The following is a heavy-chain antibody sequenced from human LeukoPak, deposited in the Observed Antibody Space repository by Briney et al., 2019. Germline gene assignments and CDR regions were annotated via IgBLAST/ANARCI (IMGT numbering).Heavy chain of an antibody. CDR3: AKALFAPLWFGDYGAFDI. CDR2: ISWNSGSI. Sequence: GGSLRLSCAASGFTFDDYAMHWVRQAPGKGLEWVSGISWNSGSIGYADSVKGRFTISRDNAKNSLYLQMNSLRAEDRASYYCAKALFAPLWFGDYGAFDIWGQGTMVTVSS. J-gene: IGHJ3*02. V-gene: IGHV3-9*01. CDR1: GFTFDDYA. D-gene: IGHD3-10*01.